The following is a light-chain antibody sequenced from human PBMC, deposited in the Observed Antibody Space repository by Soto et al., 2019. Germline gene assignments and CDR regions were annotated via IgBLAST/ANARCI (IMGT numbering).Light chain of an antibody. Sequence: IQRTQSPSTLSASLGDRVTITCRASQSISSSLAWYQQKPGRAPNLLIYKASNLDSGVPSRFSGSGSGTDFTLTISSLQPDDFATYYCQQYNSYSWTFGQGSNVDIK. V-gene: IGKV1-5*03. CDR1: QSISSS. J-gene: IGKJ1*01. CDR2: KAS. CDR3: QQYNSYSWT.